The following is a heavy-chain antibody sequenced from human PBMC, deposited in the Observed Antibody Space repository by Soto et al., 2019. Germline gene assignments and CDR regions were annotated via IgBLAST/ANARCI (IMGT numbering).Heavy chain of an antibody. Sequence: QVQLVQSGAEVKKPGASVKVSCKASGYTFSNYDINWVRQATGQRLEWMGWVNAHSGNTGDVAKFRGRVTMTRNTSISTIYMELNSLTSDDTAVYYCARGLDSGGYWGGYYFDYWGQGTLVTVSS. CDR1: GYTFSNYD. D-gene: IGHD3-22*01. J-gene: IGHJ4*02. V-gene: IGHV1-8*01. CDR3: ARGLDSGGYWGGYYFDY. CDR2: VNAHSGNT.